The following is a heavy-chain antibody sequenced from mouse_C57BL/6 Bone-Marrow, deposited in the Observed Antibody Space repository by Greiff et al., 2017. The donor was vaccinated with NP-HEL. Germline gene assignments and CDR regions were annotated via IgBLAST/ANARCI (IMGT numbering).Heavy chain of an antibody. D-gene: IGHD2-4*01. Sequence: VKLQQPGAELVMPGASVKLSCKASGYTFTSYWMHWVKQRPGQGLEWIGEIDPSDSYTNYNQKFKGKSTLTVDKSSSTAYMQLSSLTSEDSAVYYCASYDYDEGAMDYWGQGTSVTVSS. V-gene: IGHV1-69*01. CDR1: GYTFTSYW. J-gene: IGHJ4*01. CDR2: IDPSDSYT. CDR3: ASYDYDEGAMDY.